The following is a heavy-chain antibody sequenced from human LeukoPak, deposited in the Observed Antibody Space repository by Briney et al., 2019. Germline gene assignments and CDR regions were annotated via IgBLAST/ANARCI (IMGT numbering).Heavy chain of an antibody. CDR1: GGSVSSNDYY. D-gene: IGHD6-13*01. J-gene: IGHJ4*02. Sequence: SETLSLTCTVSGGSVSSNDYYWGWIRQPPGKGLGWIGSIYYTGSTYYTPSLKSGVTISIDTSKNLFSLNLSSVTAADTAVYYCAREGAAAVDYWGQGTLVTVSS. V-gene: IGHV4-39*02. CDR2: IYYTGST. CDR3: AREGAAAVDY.